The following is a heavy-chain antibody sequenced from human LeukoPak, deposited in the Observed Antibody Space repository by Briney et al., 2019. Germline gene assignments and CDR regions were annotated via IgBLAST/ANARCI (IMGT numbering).Heavy chain of an antibody. J-gene: IGHJ4*02. CDR1: GGSISSGDYY. Sequence: PSQTLSLTCTVSGGSISSGDYYWSWIRQPPGKGLEWIGYIYYSGSTYYNPSLESRVTISVDTSKNQFSLKLSSVTAADTAVYYCGYGSGSQNPYYFDYWGQGTLVTVSS. V-gene: IGHV4-30-4*01. CDR2: IYYSGST. D-gene: IGHD3-10*01. CDR3: GYGSGSQNPYYFDY.